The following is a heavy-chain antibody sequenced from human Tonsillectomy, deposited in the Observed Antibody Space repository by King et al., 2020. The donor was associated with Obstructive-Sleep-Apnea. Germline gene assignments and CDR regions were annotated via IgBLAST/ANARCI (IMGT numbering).Heavy chain of an antibody. J-gene: IGHJ5*02. CDR2: IWYDGSNK. CDR3: ARDPQERGRYRLNWFDP. D-gene: IGHD6-19*01. CDR1: GFTFSSYG. Sequence: VQLVESGGGVVQPGRSLRLSCAASGFTFSSYGMHWVRQAPGKGLEWVAVIWYDGSNKYYADSVKGRFTISRDNSKNTLYLQMNSLRAEDTAVYYCARDPQERGRYRLNWFDPWGQGTLVTVSS. V-gene: IGHV3-33*01.